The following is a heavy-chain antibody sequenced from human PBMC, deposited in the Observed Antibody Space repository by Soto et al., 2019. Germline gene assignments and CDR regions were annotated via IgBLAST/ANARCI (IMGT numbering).Heavy chain of an antibody. J-gene: IGHJ4*02. D-gene: IGHD1-7*01. Sequence: ASVKVSCKASGYTFTSYGISWVRHAPGQGLEWMGWISAYNGNTNYAQKLQGRVTMTTDTSTSTAYMELRSLRSDDTAVYYCAREEFITGTTGFDYWGQGPLVTVPQ. CDR2: ISAYNGNT. V-gene: IGHV1-18*01. CDR3: AREEFITGTTGFDY. CDR1: GYTFTSYG.